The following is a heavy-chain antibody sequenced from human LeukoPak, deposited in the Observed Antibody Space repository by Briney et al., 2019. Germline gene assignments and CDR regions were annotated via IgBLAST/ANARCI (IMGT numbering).Heavy chain of an antibody. CDR3: VGSRGAAY. CDR2: LNGNGADT. J-gene: IGHJ4*02. Sequence: GGSLRLSCAASGFTFSNYWMHWVRQLPGKGLVWVSHLNGNGADTYYADSVKGRFTVSRDNARNTVYLQMNSLRAEDTAVYYCVGSRGAAYWGQGTLVTVSS. V-gene: IGHV3-74*01. CDR1: GFTFSNYW. D-gene: IGHD3-10*01.